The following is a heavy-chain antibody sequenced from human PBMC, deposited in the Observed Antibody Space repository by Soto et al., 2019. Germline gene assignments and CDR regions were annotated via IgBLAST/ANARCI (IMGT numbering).Heavy chain of an antibody. Sequence: QITLKESGPMLVKPTQTLTLTCTFSGFSLSTSGVGVVWIRQPPGKALGWLAIIYWDDDKRYSPSLKSRLTITGDTSKNQGVITMTSMDPVDTATYYCAHSYSSVYYTIYWYFDIWGRGTMVTVSS. V-gene: IGHV2-5*02. CDR1: GFSLSTSGVG. D-gene: IGHD3-22*01. J-gene: IGHJ2*01. CDR2: IYWDDDK. CDR3: AHSYSSVYYTIYWYFDI.